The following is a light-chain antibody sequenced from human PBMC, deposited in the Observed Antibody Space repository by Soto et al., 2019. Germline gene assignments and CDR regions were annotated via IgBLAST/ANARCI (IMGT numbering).Light chain of an antibody. V-gene: IGKV1-39*01. CDR1: QSISSY. CDR2: AAS. CDR3: QQSYSTPWT. Sequence: DIQMTQSPSSLSASVGDRVTITCRASQSISSYLNWYEQKPGKAPKILIYAASSLQSGVRSRFSGSGSGTDSTRTISSLQPEDVATDYCQQSYSTPWTFGQGTKVDIK. J-gene: IGKJ1*01.